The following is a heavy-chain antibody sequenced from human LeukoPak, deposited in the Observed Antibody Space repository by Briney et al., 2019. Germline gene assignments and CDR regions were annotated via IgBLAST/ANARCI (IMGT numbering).Heavy chain of an antibody. CDR1: GGSISSGTYY. D-gene: IGHD3-22*01. J-gene: IGHJ4*02. CDR2: IYTTGST. Sequence: SETLSLTCTVSGGSISSGTYYWTWIRQPAGKGLEWIGRIYTTGSTNYNPSLKSRVTMSTDTSKNQFSLKLSSVTAADTAVYYCARVTTGGYYNCWGQGTLVTASS. CDR3: ARVTTGGYYNC. V-gene: IGHV4-61*02.